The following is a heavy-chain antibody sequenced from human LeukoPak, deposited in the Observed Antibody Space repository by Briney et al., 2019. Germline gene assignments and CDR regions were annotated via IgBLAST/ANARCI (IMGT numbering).Heavy chain of an antibody. CDR1: GFTFSSYA. Sequence: LGGSLRLSCAASGFTFSSYAMSWVRQAPGKGLEWVSAISGSGGSTYYADSVKGRFTISRDNSKNTLYLQMNSLRAEDTAVYYCAKRSPRITMVRGVIPQVWGAFDIWGQGTMVTVSS. D-gene: IGHD3-10*01. CDR2: ISGSGGST. CDR3: AKRSPRITMVRGVIPQVWGAFDI. J-gene: IGHJ3*02. V-gene: IGHV3-23*01.